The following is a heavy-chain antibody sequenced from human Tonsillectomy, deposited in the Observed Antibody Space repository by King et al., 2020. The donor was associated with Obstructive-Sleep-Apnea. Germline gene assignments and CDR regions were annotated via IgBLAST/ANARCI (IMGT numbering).Heavy chain of an antibody. CDR1: GYTFTGYY. Sequence: VQLVESGAEVKKPGASVKVSCKASGYTFTGYYMHWVRQAPGQGLEWMGWIDPNSGGTNYAQKFQGRVTMTRETSISTAYMGLSRLRSDDTAVYYCARAGVSSSSSWYLFDYWGQGTLVTVSS. CDR3: ARAGVSSSSSWYLFDY. CDR2: IDPNSGGT. J-gene: IGHJ4*02. D-gene: IGHD6-13*01. V-gene: IGHV1-2*02.